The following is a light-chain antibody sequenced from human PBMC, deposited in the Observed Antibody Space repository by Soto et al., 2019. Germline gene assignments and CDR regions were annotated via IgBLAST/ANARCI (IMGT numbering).Light chain of an antibody. V-gene: IGLV1-51*01. Sequence: QSVMTQPPSVSAAPGEKFTISCSGSSSNIGGNSVSWYQQLPGTAPKLLIYDDDKRSSGIPDRFSGSKSGTSATLGITGFRTGDEADYYCGSWDSSMSAYVFGTWTKVTVL. CDR1: SSNIGGNS. CDR3: GSWDSSMSAYV. CDR2: DDD. J-gene: IGLJ1*01.